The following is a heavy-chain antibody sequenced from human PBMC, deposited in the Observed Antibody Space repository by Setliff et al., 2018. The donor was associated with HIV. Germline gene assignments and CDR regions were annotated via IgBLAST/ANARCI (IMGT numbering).Heavy chain of an antibody. V-gene: IGHV4-34*01. Sequence: PSETLSLTCAVYGGSLSDHYWSWIRQPPGKGLEWIGEINHSGSTNYNPSLRSRVSISMDTSKNQFSLKLTSVTAADTAVYYCARHPRHYNILTGYRYYYMDVWGKGTTVTVSS. CDR2: INHSGST. J-gene: IGHJ6*03. CDR1: GGSLSDHY. D-gene: IGHD3-9*01. CDR3: ARHPRHYNILTGYRYYYMDV.